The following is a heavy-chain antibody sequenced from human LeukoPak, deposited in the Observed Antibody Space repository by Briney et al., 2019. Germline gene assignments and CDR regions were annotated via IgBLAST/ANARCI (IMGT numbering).Heavy chain of an antibody. V-gene: IGHV1-46*01. CDR2: INPSGGST. Sequence: ASVKVSCKGSGYTFSSYGISWVRQAPGQGLEWMGIINPSGGSTSYAQKFQGRVTMTRDTSTSTVYMELSSLRSEDTAVYYCARSRALHYYDDYWGQGTLVTVSS. J-gene: IGHJ4*02. CDR3: ARSRALHYYDDY. D-gene: IGHD3-22*01. CDR1: GYTFSSYG.